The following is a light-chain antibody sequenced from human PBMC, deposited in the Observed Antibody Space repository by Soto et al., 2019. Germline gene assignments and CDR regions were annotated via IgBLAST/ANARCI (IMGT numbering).Light chain of an antibody. CDR3: QKYDGAPWA. CDR1: QGISKF. J-gene: IGKJ1*01. Sequence: DVLLTQSPSSLSASLGDRVTITCRASQGISKFLAWYQQKSGEIPKLLIYAASTLQSGVPSRFSGGGSGTNFTLTSDSLQPEDVAVYYCQKYDGAPWAFGQGTKLEIK. CDR2: AAS. V-gene: IGKV1-27*01.